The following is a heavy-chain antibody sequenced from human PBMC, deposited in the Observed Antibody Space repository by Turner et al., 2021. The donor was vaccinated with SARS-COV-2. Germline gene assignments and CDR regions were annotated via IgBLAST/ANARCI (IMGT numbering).Heavy chain of an antibody. CDR2: ISSTGNYK. V-gene: IGHV3-21*02. CDR1: GFTFSTTS. D-gene: IGHD5-18*01. Sequence: EVQLVESGGGLVQPGGSLRLSCAASGFTFSTTSMNWVRQAPGKGLEWVSSISSTGNYKWYADSLKGRITISRDNAKNSLDLQMDSLRVEDTAVYYCATTRNGYTLDWGQGTLVTVSS. CDR3: ATTRNGYTLD. J-gene: IGHJ4*02.